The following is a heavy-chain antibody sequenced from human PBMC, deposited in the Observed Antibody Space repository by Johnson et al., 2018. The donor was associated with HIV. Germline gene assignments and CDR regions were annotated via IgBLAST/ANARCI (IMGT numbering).Heavy chain of an antibody. V-gene: IGHV3-30*03. CDR2: ISYDGSHK. CDR3: ARDYRYGGNSAFDI. J-gene: IGHJ3*02. CDR1: GFTFSSYD. D-gene: IGHD4-23*01. Sequence: QVQLVESGGGLVKPGGSLRLSCAASGFTFSSYDMHWVRQAPGKGLECVAVISYDGSHKYYADSLRGRFNISRDNPKNTLYLKMNSLRAEDTAVYYCARDYRYGGNSAFDIWGQGTMVTVSS.